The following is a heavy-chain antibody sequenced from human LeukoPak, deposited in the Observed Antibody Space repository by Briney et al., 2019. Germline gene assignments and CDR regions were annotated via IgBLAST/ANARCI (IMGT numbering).Heavy chain of an antibody. V-gene: IGHV4-59*08. D-gene: IGHD6-13*01. CDR2: IYYSGST. CDR1: GGSISRYY. J-gene: IGHJ6*03. Sequence: SETLSLTCTVSGGSISRYYWRWIWQPPGKGLEWIGYIYYSGSTNYNPSLKSRVTISVDTSKNQFSLKLSSVTAADTAVYYCARRDSSWYQGGYYYYYMDVWGKGTTVTVSS. CDR3: ARRDSSWYQGGYYYYYMDV.